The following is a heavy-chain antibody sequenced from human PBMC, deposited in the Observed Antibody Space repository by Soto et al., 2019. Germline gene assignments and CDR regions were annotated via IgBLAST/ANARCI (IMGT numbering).Heavy chain of an antibody. V-gene: IGHV3-15*01. CDR1: GFTFSNAW. D-gene: IGHD2-15*01. CDR2: IKSKTDGGTT. Sequence: GGSLRLSCAASGFTFSNAWMSWVRQAPGKGLEWVGRIKSKTDGGTTDYAAPVKGRFTISRDDSKNTLYLQMNSLKTEDTAVYYCTTGYCSGGSCSYYLDYWGQGTLVTVSS. J-gene: IGHJ4*02. CDR3: TTGYCSGGSCSYYLDY.